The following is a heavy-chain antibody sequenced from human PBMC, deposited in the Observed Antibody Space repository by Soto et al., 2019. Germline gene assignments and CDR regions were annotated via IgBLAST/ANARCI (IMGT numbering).Heavy chain of an antibody. Sequence: SETLSLTCTVSGGSVSSDEYYWTWIRQPPGKGLEWVGYIYHSGKTNYNPSLNSRLTISLDTSKNQFSLKLTSVSAADTAVYYCARDRSNSPDYFDYWGQGXLVTVYS. D-gene: IGHD2-15*01. CDR1: GGSVSSDEYY. V-gene: IGHV4-30-4*01. CDR2: IYHSGKT. J-gene: IGHJ4*02. CDR3: ARDRSNSPDYFDY.